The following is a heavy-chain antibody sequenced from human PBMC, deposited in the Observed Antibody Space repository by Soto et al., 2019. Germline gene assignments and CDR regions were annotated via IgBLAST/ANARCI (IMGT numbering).Heavy chain of an antibody. D-gene: IGHD4-4*01. CDR1: GFTFSSYA. CDR2: ISYDGSNK. J-gene: IGHJ2*01. V-gene: IGHV3-30-3*01. CDR3: ARPLWRDDYNWGYFDL. Sequence: QVQLVESGGGVVQPGRSLRLSCAASGFTFSSYAMHWVRQAPGKGLEWVAVISYDGSNKFYADSVKGRFTISRDTSKNTLXLQMNSLRTEDTAXXYCARPLWRDDYNWGYFDLWGRGTLVTVSS.